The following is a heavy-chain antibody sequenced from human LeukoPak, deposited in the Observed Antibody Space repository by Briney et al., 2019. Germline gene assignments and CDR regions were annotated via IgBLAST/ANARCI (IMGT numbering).Heavy chain of an antibody. V-gene: IGHV4-59*08. D-gene: IGHD3-10*01. CDR3: TRQPPVWFGLGIDY. Sequence: XXXCTXXGGSXSXXYWSWXXXPPXXGLXXIGYIFYSGSTNYNPSLKSRVTISVDTSKNQFSLKLSSVTAADTAVYYCTRQPPVWFGLGIDYWGQGTLVTVSS. CDR1: GGSXSXXY. J-gene: IGHJ4*02. CDR2: IFYSGST.